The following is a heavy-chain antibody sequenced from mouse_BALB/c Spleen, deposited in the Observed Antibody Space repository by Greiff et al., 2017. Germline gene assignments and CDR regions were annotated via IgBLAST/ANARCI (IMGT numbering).Heavy chain of an antibody. Sequence: VQLKESGAELVRSGASVKLSCTASGFNIKDYYMHWVKQRPEQGLEWIGWIDPENGDTEYAPKFQGKATMTADTSSNTAYQQLSSLTSEDTAVYYCNAYYYGSSPFAYWGQGTLVTVSA. D-gene: IGHD1-1*01. J-gene: IGHJ3*01. CDR2: IDPENGDT. CDR3: NAYYYGSSPFAY. V-gene: IGHV14-4*02. CDR1: GFNIKDYY.